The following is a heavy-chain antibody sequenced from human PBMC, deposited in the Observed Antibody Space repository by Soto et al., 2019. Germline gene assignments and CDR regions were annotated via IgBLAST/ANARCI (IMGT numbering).Heavy chain of an antibody. CDR3: AKDKNAMFGDV. D-gene: IGHD3-3*01. CDR2: ISDSGART. V-gene: IGHV3-23*01. J-gene: IGHJ6*04. Sequence: EVQLLESGGGLVQPGGSPSLSCAASGFTFSTYAMSWVRQAPGKGLEWVSTISDSGARTYYADSVKGRFTISRDSSKNTLYLQMNSLRAEDTAVYYCAKDKNAMFGDVWGKGTTVTVSS. CDR1: GFTFSTYA.